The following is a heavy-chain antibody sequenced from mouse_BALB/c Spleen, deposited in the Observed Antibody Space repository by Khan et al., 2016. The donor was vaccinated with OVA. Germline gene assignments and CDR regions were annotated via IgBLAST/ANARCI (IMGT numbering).Heavy chain of an antibody. CDR2: INPSSGYT. CDR1: GYTFTSYT. Sequence: QVQLKESGAELARPGASVKMSCKASGYTFTSYTIHWIKQRPGQGLEWIGYINPSSGYTNYNQKFKDKATLTVDKSSTTAYMQLSSLTSDDSAVYYCARDGAYYRNDGWFAYWGQGTLVTVSA. J-gene: IGHJ3*01. V-gene: IGHV1-4*01. D-gene: IGHD2-14*01. CDR3: ARDGAYYRNDGWFAY.